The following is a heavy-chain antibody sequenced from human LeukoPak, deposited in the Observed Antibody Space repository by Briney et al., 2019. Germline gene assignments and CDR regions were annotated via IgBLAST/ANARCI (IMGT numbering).Heavy chain of an antibody. J-gene: IGHJ4*02. CDR2: IYHSGST. D-gene: IGHD3-22*01. Sequence: ASETLSLTCTVSGYSISSGYYWGWIRQPPGKELEWIGSIYHSGSTYYNPSLKSRVTISVDTSKNQFSLKLSSVTAADTAVYYCARDPAWYYYDSSGETFDYWGQGTLVTVSS. CDR1: GYSISSGYY. CDR3: ARDPAWYYYDSSGETFDY. V-gene: IGHV4-38-2*02.